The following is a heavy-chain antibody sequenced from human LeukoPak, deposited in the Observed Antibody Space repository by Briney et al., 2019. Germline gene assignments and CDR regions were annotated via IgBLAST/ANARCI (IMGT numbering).Heavy chain of an antibody. J-gene: IGHJ5*02. CDR1: GGSFSGYY. CDR3: AREGLYCSGGSCYSENWFDP. D-gene: IGHD2-15*01. Sequence: SETLSLTCAVYGGSFSGYYWSWIRQPPGKGLEWIGETNHSGSTNYNPSLKSRVTISVDTSKNQFSLKLSSVTAADTAVYYCAREGLYCSGGSCYSENWFDPWGQGTLVTVSS. CDR2: TNHSGST. V-gene: IGHV4-34*01.